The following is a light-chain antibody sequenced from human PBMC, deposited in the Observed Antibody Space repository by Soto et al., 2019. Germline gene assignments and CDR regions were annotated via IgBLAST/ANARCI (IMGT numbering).Light chain of an antibody. J-gene: IGKJ1*01. Sequence: EIVLTQSPGTLSLSPGERATLSCRASQSVSSSYLAWYQQKPGQAPRLLIYAASSRATGIPDRFSGSGSGTDFTLTISRLEPEDFAVYYCQQCGTSPRTFGQGTKGDIK. CDR3: QQCGTSPRT. CDR2: AAS. CDR1: QSVSSSY. V-gene: IGKV3-20*01.